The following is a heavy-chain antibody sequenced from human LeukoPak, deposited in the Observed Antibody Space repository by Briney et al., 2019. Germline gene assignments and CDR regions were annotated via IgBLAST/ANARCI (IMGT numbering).Heavy chain of an antibody. V-gene: IGHV3-23*01. CDR1: GFTFSSYG. Sequence: PGGSLRLSCAASGFTFSSYGMSWVRQAPGKGLEWVSGISGSGGSTYYADSVKGRFTISRDNSKNTLYLQMNSLRAEDTAVYYCAKESVSYSSGYLFDYWGQGTLVTVSS. D-gene: IGHD3-22*01. J-gene: IGHJ4*02. CDR3: AKESVSYSSGYLFDY. CDR2: ISGSGGST.